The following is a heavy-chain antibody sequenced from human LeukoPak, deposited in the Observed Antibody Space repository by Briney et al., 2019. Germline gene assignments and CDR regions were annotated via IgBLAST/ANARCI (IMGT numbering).Heavy chain of an antibody. CDR1: GFTFGDYA. J-gene: IGHJ4*02. Sequence: KSGGSLRLSCTASGFTFGDYAMSWFRQAPGKGLEWVGFIRSKVYGGTTEYGASVKGRFTISRDNTKNSLYLQMNSLRVEDTAVFYCARDQYDTWSRRGNFDSWGQGTLVIVSS. V-gene: IGHV3-49*05. CDR3: ARDQYDTWSRRGNFDS. D-gene: IGHD3-3*01. CDR2: IRSKVYGGTT.